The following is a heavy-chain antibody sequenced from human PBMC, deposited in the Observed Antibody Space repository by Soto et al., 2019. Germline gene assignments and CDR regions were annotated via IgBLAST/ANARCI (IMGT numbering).Heavy chain of an antibody. J-gene: IGHJ3*01. Sequence: KTSETLSLTCTVSGGSISSGGYYWSWIRQHPGKGLEWIGYIYYSGSTYYNPSLKSRVTISVDTSKNQFSLKLSSVTAADTAVYYCARGGQYDSSGYFPWGQGTMVTVSS. CDR3: ARGGQYDSSGYFP. CDR1: GGSISSGGYY. D-gene: IGHD3-22*01. CDR2: IYYSGST. V-gene: IGHV4-31*03.